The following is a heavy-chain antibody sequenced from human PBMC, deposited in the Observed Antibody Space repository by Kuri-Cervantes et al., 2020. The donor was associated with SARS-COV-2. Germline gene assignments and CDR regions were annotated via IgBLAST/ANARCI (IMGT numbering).Heavy chain of an antibody. J-gene: IGHJ5*02. Sequence: GGSLRLSCEVSGFTSSAYTINWVRQGPGKALQWVSSISGSGSYMYYADSVKGRFTISRDDAKNSLHLEMNSLRAEDTAVYYCARDPGGVFLRGIMILSAHWFDTWGQGTLVTVSS. D-gene: IGHD3-9*01. CDR1: GFTSSAYT. CDR2: ISGSGSYM. V-gene: IGHV3-21*01. CDR3: ARDPGGVFLRGIMILSAHWFDT.